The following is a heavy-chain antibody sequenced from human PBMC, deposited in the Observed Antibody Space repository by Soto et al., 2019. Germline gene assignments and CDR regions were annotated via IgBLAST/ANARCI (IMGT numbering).Heavy chain of an antibody. Sequence: GGSLRLSCAASGFTFSDYYMSWIRQAPGKGLEWVSYISSSGSTIYYADSVKGRFTISRDNAKNSLYLQMNSLRAEDTAVYYCAASLTGYPRSSLYYYYMDVWGKGTTVTVSS. D-gene: IGHD3-9*01. J-gene: IGHJ6*03. CDR2: ISSSGSTI. CDR1: GFTFSDYY. CDR3: AASLTGYPRSSLYYYYMDV. V-gene: IGHV3-11*01.